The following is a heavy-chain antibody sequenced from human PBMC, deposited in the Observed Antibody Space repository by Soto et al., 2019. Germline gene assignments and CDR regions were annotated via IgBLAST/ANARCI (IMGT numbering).Heavy chain of an antibody. J-gene: IGHJ4*02. CDR1: GFTFDDYA. CDR2: ISWNSGSI. CDR3: AKASARDDYSNYQLRKYFDC. D-gene: IGHD4-4*01. Sequence: GGSLRLSCAASGFTFDDYAMHWVRQAPGKGLEWVSGISWNSGSIGYADSVKGRFTISRDNAKNSLYLQMNSLRAEDTALYYCAKASARDDYSNYQLRKYFDCWGQATLVTVSS. V-gene: IGHV3-9*01.